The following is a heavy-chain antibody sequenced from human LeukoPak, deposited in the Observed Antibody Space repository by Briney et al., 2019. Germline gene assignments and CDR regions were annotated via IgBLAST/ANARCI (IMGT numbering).Heavy chain of an antibody. Sequence: SETLSLTCTVSGGSISSSSYYWGWIRQPPGKGLEWIGSIYYSGSTYYNPSLKSRVTISVDTSKNQFSLKLSSVTAADTAVYYCARGAACGGDCYSFDYWGQGTLVTVSS. D-gene: IGHD2-21*02. CDR3: ARGAACGGDCYSFDY. V-gene: IGHV4-39*07. CDR1: GGSISSSSYY. J-gene: IGHJ4*02. CDR2: IYYSGST.